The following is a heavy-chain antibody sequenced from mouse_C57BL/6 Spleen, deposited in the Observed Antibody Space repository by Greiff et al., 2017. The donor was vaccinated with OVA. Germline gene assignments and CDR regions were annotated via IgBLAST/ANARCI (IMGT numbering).Heavy chain of an antibody. J-gene: IGHJ3*01. CDR1: GYSFTDYN. Sequence: VQLQQSGPELVKPGASVKISCKASGYSFTDYNMNWVQQSHGKSLEWIGVINPNYGTTSYNQKFKGKATLTVDQSSSTAYMQLNSLTSEDSAVYYCAREAGYGYDEGAWFAYWGQGTLVTVSA. D-gene: IGHD2-2*01. CDR3: AREAGYGYDEGAWFAY. V-gene: IGHV1-39*01. CDR2: INPNYGTT.